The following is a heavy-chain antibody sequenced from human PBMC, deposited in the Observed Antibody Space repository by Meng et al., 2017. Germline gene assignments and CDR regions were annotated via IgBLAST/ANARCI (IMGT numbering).Heavy chain of an antibody. D-gene: IGHD3-22*01. CDR1: GFTFSSYA. V-gene: IGHV3-64*01. Sequence: GGSLRLPCAASGFTFSSYAMHWVRQAPGKGLEYVSAISSNGGSTYYANSVKGRFTISRDNSKNTLYLQMGSLRAEDMAVYYCAKTTYYYDSSGPWVFDYWGQGTLVTVSS. CDR2: ISSNGGST. CDR3: AKTTYYYDSSGPWVFDY. J-gene: IGHJ4*02.